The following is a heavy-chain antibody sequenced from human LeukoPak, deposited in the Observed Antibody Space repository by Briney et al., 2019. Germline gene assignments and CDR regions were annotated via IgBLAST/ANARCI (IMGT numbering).Heavy chain of an antibody. CDR3: VRERYSSGWSYWFDS. CDR1: GFTFSSHW. J-gene: IGHJ5*01. Sequence: GGSLRLSCAASGFTFSSHWMIWVRQAPGKGLEWVANIKQDGSEEYYLDSVKGRFVISRDNAKNSVFLLMNSLRAEDTAVYYCVRERYSSGWSYWFDSWGQGTLVTVSS. V-gene: IGHV3-7*03. D-gene: IGHD6-19*01. CDR2: IKQDGSEE.